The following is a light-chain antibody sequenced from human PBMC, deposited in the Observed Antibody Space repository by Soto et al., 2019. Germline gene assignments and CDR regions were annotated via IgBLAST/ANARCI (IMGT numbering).Light chain of an antibody. Sequence: QAVVTQPPSVSGAPGQRVTISCTGNSSNIGAGFDVHWYQQLPGTAPKLLIYGNINRPSGVPDRFSGSKSGTSASLAITGLQAEDEADYYCQSYDSSLSDSGVFGGGTQLTVL. CDR3: QSYDSSLSDSGV. V-gene: IGLV1-40*01. CDR1: SSNIGAGFD. J-gene: IGLJ2*01. CDR2: GNI.